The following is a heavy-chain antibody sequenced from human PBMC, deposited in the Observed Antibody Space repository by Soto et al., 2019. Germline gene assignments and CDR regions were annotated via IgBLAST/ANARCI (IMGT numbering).Heavy chain of an antibody. Sequence: GESLKISCKGSGYSFTNYWIHWVRQMAGKGLEWMGRIDPDDSYTNYSPSFQGHVTISVDKSISTAYLQWSSLQASDTVIYYCSRLPPPTYCSGSTCSGYWGQGTQVTVSS. J-gene: IGHJ4*02. CDR3: SRLPPPTYCSGSTCSGY. V-gene: IGHV5-10-1*01. CDR1: GYSFTNYW. D-gene: IGHD2-15*01. CDR2: IDPDDSYT.